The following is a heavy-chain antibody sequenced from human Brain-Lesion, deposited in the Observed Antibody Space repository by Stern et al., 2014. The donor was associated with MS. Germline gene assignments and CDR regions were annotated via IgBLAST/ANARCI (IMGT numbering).Heavy chain of an antibody. CDR3: ASGYRIFDY. CDR2: IHPSGSA. D-gene: IGHD5-18*01. Sequence: QVQLQESGPGLVKPSLTLSLTCTVSGGSISSGSDYWSWIRQPVGKGLEWIGRIHPSGSAFYTPSLKSRVTISTDTSMNQFSLELNSATAADTAIYYCASGYRIFDYWGQGILVTVSS. CDR1: GGSISSGSDY. J-gene: IGHJ4*02. V-gene: IGHV4-61*02.